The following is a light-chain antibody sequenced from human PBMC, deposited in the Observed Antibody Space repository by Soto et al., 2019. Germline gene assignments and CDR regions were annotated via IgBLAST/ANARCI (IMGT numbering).Light chain of an antibody. J-gene: IGKJ5*01. Sequence: ENVLTQSPATLSLSPGERATLSCRASQSVSSYLAWYQQTPGQAPRLLIYDASNRATGIPARFSGSGSGTDFTLTISSLEPEDFAVYYCQQRSNWPPVTFGQGTRLEIK. CDR2: DAS. V-gene: IGKV3-11*01. CDR1: QSVSSY. CDR3: QQRSNWPPVT.